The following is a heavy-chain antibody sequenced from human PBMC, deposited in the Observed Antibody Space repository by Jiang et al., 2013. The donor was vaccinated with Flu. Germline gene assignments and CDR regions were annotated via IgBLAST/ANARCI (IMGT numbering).Heavy chain of an antibody. V-gene: IGHV3-33*01. CDR1: GFTFSSYG. CDR3: ARKFGSGSGSYLPDY. D-gene: IGHD3-10*01. CDR2: IWYDGSYK. J-gene: IGHJ4*01. Sequence: QLVESGGGVVQPGRSLRLSCAASGFTFSSYGMHWVRQAPDKGLEWVAVIWYDGSYKYYADSVKGRFIISRDNSKNTLFLQMNSLRAEDTAVYYCARKFGSGSGSYLPDYWGHGTLVTVSS.